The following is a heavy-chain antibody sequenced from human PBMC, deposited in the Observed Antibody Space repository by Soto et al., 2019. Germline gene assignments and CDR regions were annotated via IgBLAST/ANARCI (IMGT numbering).Heavy chain of an antibody. Sequence: SETLSLTCTVSGGSISSYYWSWIRQPPGKGLEWIGYIYYDGTTNYSPSLKSRVTISVDTSNNQFSLRLSSVTAADTAVYYCARAGYSYGFGYYYDYWGQGTLVTVSS. V-gene: IGHV4-59*01. CDR2: IYYDGTT. CDR3: ARAGYSYGFGYYYDY. D-gene: IGHD5-18*01. CDR1: GGSISSYY. J-gene: IGHJ4*02.